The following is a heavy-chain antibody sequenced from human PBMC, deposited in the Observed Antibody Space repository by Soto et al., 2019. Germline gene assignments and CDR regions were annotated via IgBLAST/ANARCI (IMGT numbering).Heavy chain of an antibody. V-gene: IGHV3-23*01. CDR3: AKTYYYGSGSYYKGGYYFDY. D-gene: IGHD3-10*01. CDR2: ISGSGGST. J-gene: IGHJ4*02. Sequence: PGGSLRLSCAASGFTFSSYAMNWVRQAPGKGLEWVSAISGSGGSTYYADSVKGRFTISRDNSKNTLYLQMNSLRAEDTAVYYCAKTYYYGSGSYYKGGYYFDYWGQGTLVTVSS. CDR1: GFTFSSYA.